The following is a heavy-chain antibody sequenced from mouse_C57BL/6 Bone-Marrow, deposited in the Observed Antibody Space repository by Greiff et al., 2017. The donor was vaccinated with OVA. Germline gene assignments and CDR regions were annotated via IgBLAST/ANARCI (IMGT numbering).Heavy chain of an antibody. J-gene: IGHJ2*01. CDR3: ARGSDYDYDVIDY. D-gene: IGHD2-4*01. V-gene: IGHV1-81*01. Sequence: VKLMESGAELARPGASVKLSCKASGYTFTSYGISWVKQRTGQGLEWIGEIYPRSGNTYYNEKFKGKATLTADKSSSTAYMELRSLTSEDSAVYFCARGSDYDYDVIDYWGQGTTLTVSS. CDR2: IYPRSGNT. CDR1: GYTFTSYG.